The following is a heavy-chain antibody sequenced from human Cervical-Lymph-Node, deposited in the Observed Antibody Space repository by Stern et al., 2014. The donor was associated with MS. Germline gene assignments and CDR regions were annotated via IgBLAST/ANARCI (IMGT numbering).Heavy chain of an antibody. CDR3: ARDDYYGSGRIDYYYYGMDV. CDR1: GFTFSTYW. Sequence: VQLVQSGGGLVQPGGSLRLSCAGSGFTFSTYWMTWVRQAPGKGLEWVATIKQDGSETYYVDSVKGRFTISRDNAKNSLFLQMNSLRAEDTALYYCARDDYYGSGRIDYYYYGMDVWGHGTTVAVSS. CDR2: IKQDGSET. D-gene: IGHD3-10*01. J-gene: IGHJ6*02. V-gene: IGHV3-7*01.